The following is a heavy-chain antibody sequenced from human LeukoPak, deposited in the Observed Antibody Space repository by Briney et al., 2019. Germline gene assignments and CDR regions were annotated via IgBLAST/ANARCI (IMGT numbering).Heavy chain of an antibody. D-gene: IGHD6-19*01. V-gene: IGHV4-61*02. CDR2: IYTSGST. CDR1: GGSISSGSYY. J-gene: IGHJ4*02. Sequence: PSETLSLTCTVSGGSISSGSYYWTWIRQPAGKGLEWIGRIYTSGSTNYNPSLKSRVTISVDTSKHQFSLKLSSVTAADTAVYYCARGRISVAGTGFDYWGQGTLVTVSS. CDR3: ARGRISVAGTGFDY.